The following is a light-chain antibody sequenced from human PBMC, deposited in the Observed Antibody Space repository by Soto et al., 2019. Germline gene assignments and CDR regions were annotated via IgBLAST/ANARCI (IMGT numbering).Light chain of an antibody. CDR3: LQDYNYPWT. CDR2: AAS. CDR1: RYIRSD. V-gene: IGKV1-6*01. Sequence: IQMTQSPSSLYASVGDRVTITCRARRYIRSDLSWYQQRPGQAPKVLIYAASSLQSGVPSRFSGSGSGTDSTLTISSLQPEDFATYYCLQDYNYPWTFGQGTKVDIK. J-gene: IGKJ1*01.